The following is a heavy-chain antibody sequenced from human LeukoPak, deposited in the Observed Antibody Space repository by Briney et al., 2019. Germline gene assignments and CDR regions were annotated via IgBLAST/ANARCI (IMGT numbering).Heavy chain of an antibody. V-gene: IGHV1-18*01. CDR1: GYTFTTYG. D-gene: IGHD4-17*01. CDR3: ARGTSVTGAHDAFDF. Sequence: ASVKVSCKASGYTFTTYGISWVRPAPGEGLDWMGWISPNNGNANYVQKFQDRVTMTTDTSTTTAYMELRSLRSDDTAVYYCARGTSVTGAHDAFDFWGQGTMVTVSS. J-gene: IGHJ3*01. CDR2: ISPNNGNA.